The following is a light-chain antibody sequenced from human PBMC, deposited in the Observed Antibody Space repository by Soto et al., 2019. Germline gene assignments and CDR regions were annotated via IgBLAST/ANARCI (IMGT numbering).Light chain of an antibody. Sequence: EIVVTQSPATRSVSPVEGSTLSCRATHSVSSNLAWYQQKPCHAPRLLISGASTRATGIPARFSGSGSGTEFTLTISSLQSEDFAVYYCQQYNSWPPLTFGGGTKVDI. CDR3: QQYNSWPPLT. CDR2: GAS. J-gene: IGKJ4*01. CDR1: HSVSSN. V-gene: IGKV3-15*01.